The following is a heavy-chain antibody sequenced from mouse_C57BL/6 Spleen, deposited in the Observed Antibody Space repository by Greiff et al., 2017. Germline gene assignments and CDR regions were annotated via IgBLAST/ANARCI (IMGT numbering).Heavy chain of an antibody. CDR2: IDPANGNT. D-gene: IGHD1-1*01. V-gene: IGHV14-3*01. J-gene: IGHJ4*01. CDR1: GFNIKNTY. Sequence: EVQLQQSVAELVRPGASVKLSCTASGFNIKNTYMHWVKQRPEQGLEWIGRIDPANGNTKYAPKFQGKATITADKSSNTAYLQLSSLTSEDTAIYYCARSAGGSSYDGYAMDYWGQGTSVTVSS. CDR3: ARSAGGSSYDGYAMDY.